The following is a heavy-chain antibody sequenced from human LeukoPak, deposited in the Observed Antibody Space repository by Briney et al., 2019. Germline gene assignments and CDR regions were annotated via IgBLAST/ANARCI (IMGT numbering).Heavy chain of an antibody. CDR1: GFTFSSYT. Sequence: GGSLRLSCAASGFTFSSYTMSWVRQAPGKGLEWVSTITTSDGNIYYADSVKGRFTVSRDNSKNTLYLQMNSLRAEDTAVYYCAKDGGLWVSAHWGDSWGRGTLVTVSS. CDR3: AKDGGLWVSAHWGDS. D-gene: IGHD7-27*01. V-gene: IGHV3-23*01. CDR2: ITTSDGNI. J-gene: IGHJ4*02.